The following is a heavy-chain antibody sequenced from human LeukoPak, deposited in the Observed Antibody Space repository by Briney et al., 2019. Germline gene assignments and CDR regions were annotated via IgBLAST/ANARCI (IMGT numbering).Heavy chain of an antibody. Sequence: PGGSLRLSCAASGFTFSSYAMSWVRQAPGKGLEWVSAISGSGGSTYYADSVKGRFTISRDNSKNTLYLQMYSLRAEDTAVYYCANTPVGFGVVITYYFDYWGQGTLVTVSS. CDR3: ANTPVGFGVVITYYFDY. J-gene: IGHJ4*02. V-gene: IGHV3-23*01. D-gene: IGHD3-3*01. CDR1: GFTFSSYA. CDR2: ISGSGGST.